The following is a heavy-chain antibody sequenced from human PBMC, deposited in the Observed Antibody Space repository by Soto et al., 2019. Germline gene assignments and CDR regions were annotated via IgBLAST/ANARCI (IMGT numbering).Heavy chain of an antibody. Sequence: EVQMLESGGGMVEPRGSLKLSCAASGFSFGTYVMNWVRQAPGKGLEWVSGISGSGGRVYSADSVKGRFTISRYNSRNMLDLQMSILRAEDTAIYYCASTRFYDTCTNDYHRYALYIWGQGTQVTVSS. CDR3: ASTRFYDTCTNDYHRYALYI. J-gene: IGHJ3*02. CDR2: ISGSGGRV. D-gene: IGHD2-8*01. CDR1: GFSFGTYV. V-gene: IGHV3-23*01.